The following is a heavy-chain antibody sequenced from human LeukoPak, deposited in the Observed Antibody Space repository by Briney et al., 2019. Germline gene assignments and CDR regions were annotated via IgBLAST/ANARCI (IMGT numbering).Heavy chain of an antibody. CDR3: SRTIFGVGSSPYYDF. D-gene: IGHD3-3*01. Sequence: GGSLRLSCAASGSTFSSYSMTWVRQAPGKRLKWVSSISSSSSYIYYADSVKGRFTISRDNAKNSLYLQMNSLRAEGTAVYYCSRTIFGVGSSPYYDFWGQGTLVTVTA. V-gene: IGHV3-21*01. J-gene: IGHJ4*02. CDR1: GSTFSSYS. CDR2: ISSSSSYI.